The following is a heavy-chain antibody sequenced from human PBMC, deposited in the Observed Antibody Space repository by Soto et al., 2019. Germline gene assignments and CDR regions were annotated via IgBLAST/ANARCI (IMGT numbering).Heavy chain of an antibody. D-gene: IGHD5-18*01. CDR3: ARYERDVDTAMVTEGFDY. V-gene: IGHV4-39*01. CDR2: IYYSGST. Sequence: QLQLQESGPGLVKPSETLSLTCTVSGGSISSSSYYWGWIRQPPGKGLEWIGSIYYSGSTYYNPSLKSRVTISVDTSKNQFSLKLSSVTAADTAVYYCARYERDVDTAMVTEGFDYWGQGTLVTVSS. J-gene: IGHJ4*02. CDR1: GGSISSSSYY.